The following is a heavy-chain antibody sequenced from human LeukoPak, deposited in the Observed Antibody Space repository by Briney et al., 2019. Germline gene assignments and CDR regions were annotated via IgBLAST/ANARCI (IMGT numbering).Heavy chain of an antibody. CDR3: ASAWELLGLGFDY. J-gene: IGHJ4*02. V-gene: IGHV1-69*04. CDR1: GGTFSSYA. CDR2: IIPILGIA. D-gene: IGHD1-26*01. Sequence: SVKFSCKASGGTFSSYAISWVRQAPGQGLEWMGRIIPILGIANYAQKFQGRVTITADKSTSTAYMELSSLRSEDTAVYHCASAWELLGLGFDYWGQGTLVTVSS.